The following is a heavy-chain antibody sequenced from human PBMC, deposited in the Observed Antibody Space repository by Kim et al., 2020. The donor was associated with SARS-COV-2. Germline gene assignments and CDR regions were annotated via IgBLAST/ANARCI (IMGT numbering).Heavy chain of an antibody. V-gene: IGHV4-31*02. CDR3: ARYGGYSSSGFDP. Sequence: YNRSLNSRVTISVDTSKNQFSLKLSSVTAADTAVYYCARYGGYSSSGFDPWGQGTLVTVSS. D-gene: IGHD6-13*01. J-gene: IGHJ5*02.